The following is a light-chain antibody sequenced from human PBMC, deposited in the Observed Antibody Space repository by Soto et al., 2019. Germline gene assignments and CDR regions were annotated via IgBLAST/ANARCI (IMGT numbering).Light chain of an antibody. CDR3: CSYAGSSTFYV. Sequence: QSVLAQPASVSGSPGQSITISCTGTSSDVGSYNLVSWYQQHPGKGPKLMIYEGSKRPSGVSNRFSGSKSGNTASLTISGLQAEDEADYYCCSYAGSSTFYVFGTGTKVHRP. V-gene: IGLV2-23*03. CDR1: SSDVGSYNL. J-gene: IGLJ1*01. CDR2: EGS.